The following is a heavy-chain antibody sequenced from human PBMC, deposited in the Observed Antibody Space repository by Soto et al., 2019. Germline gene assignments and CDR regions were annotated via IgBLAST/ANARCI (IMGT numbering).Heavy chain of an antibody. J-gene: IGHJ4*02. V-gene: IGHV3-48*03. Sequence: GGSLRLSCAASGFTFSSYEMNWVRQAPGKGLEWVSYISSSGSTIYYADSVKGRFTISRDNAKNSLYLQMNSLRAEDTAVYYCARDSSGLGYFDYWGQGTLVTVSS. CDR3: ARDSSGLGYFDY. CDR2: ISSSGSTI. D-gene: IGHD6-19*01. CDR1: GFTFSSYE.